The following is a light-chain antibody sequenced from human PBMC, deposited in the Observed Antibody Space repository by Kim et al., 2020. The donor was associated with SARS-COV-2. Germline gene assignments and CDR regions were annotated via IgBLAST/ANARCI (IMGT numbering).Light chain of an antibody. CDR1: QSVTTY. J-gene: IGKJ4*01. V-gene: IGKV3-11*01. CDR2: DAS. CDR3: HQRSNWPLT. Sequence: LSPGERATLSCRASQSVTTYLSCYQQKLGQAPRLLIYDASNRATGVPARFSGSGSGTDFTLTISSLEPEDFAVYYCHQRSNWPLTFGGGTKVDIK.